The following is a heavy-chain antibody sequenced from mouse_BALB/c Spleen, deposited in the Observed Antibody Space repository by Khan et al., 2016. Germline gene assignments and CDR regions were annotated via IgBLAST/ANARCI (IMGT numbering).Heavy chain of an antibody. CDR1: GYTFTNYG. Sequence: QIQLVQSGPELKKPGETVKISCKASGYTFTNYGMNWVKQAPGKGLKWMGWINTYTGEPTYADDFKGRFAFSLETSASTAYLQINNLKNEDTATYDYATRPTRYYYMDYWGQGSTVTVSS. D-gene: IGHD6-1*01. V-gene: IGHV9-3-1*01. J-gene: IGHJ4*01. CDR3: ATRPTRYYYMDY. CDR2: INTYTGEP.